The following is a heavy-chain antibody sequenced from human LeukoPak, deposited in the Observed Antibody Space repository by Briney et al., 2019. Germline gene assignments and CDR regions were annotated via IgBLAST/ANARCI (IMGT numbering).Heavy chain of an antibody. Sequence: SETLSLTCAVYGGSFSGYYWSWIRQPPGKGLEWIGEINHSGSTNYNPSLKSRVTISGDTSKNQFSLKLSSVTAADTAVYFCARVDSGTYYMPFDYWGQGSLVTVSS. D-gene: IGHD1-26*01. J-gene: IGHJ4*02. V-gene: IGHV4-34*01. CDR2: INHSGST. CDR3: ARVDSGTYYMPFDY. CDR1: GGSFSGYY.